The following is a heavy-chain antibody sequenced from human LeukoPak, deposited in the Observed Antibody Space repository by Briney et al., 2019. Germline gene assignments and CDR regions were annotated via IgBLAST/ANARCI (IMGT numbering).Heavy chain of an antibody. Sequence: GGSLRLSCAASGFTFSSYSMNWVRQAPGKGLEWVSYISSSSSTIYYADSVKGRFTISRDNAKNSLYLQMNSLRAEDTAAYYCARDRDGYNLVYWGQGTLVTVSS. CDR1: GFTFSSYS. CDR3: ARDRDGYNLVY. D-gene: IGHD5-24*01. CDR2: ISSSSSTI. V-gene: IGHV3-48*01. J-gene: IGHJ4*02.